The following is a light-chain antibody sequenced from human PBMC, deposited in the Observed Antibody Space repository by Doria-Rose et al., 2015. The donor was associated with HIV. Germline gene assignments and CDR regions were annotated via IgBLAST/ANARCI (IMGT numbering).Light chain of an antibody. Sequence: QSALIQPASVSGSPGQSITISCTGTSSDVGSYNLVSWYQQHPGKVPKLMIYEATERPSGVSNRFSGSKSGNTASLTISGLQAEDEADYYCCSYAGARSVVFGGGTKLTVL. CDR2: EAT. CDR3: CSYAGARSVV. V-gene: IGLV2-23*01. CDR1: SSDVGSYNL. J-gene: IGLJ2*01.